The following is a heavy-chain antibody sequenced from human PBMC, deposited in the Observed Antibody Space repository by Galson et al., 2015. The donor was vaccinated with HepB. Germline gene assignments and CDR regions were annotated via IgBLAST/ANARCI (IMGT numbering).Heavy chain of an antibody. V-gene: IGHV3-23*01. Sequence: SLRLSCAASGFTFNSYAMSWVRQAPGKGLEWVSSISGRGDNTYYADSVKGRFTISRDNAKNSLYLQMNSLRAEDTAVYYCARDSVMCTGCAFDVWGQGTLVTVSS. CDR3: ARDSVMCTGCAFDV. CDR2: ISGRGDNT. CDR1: GFTFNSYA. J-gene: IGHJ3*01. D-gene: IGHD5/OR15-5a*01.